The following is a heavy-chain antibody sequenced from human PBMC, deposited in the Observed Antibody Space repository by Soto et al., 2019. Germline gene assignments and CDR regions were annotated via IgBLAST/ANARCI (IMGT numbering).Heavy chain of an antibody. CDR3: ARGLVVVAASPFYYYYGMDV. D-gene: IGHD2-15*01. Sequence: SETLSLTCAVYGGSFSGYYWSWIRQPPGKGLEWIGEINHSGSTNYNPSLKSRVTISVDTSKNQFSLKLSSVTAADTAVYYCARGLVVVAASPFYYYYGMDVWGQGTTVTVSS. CDR2: INHSGST. V-gene: IGHV4-34*01. J-gene: IGHJ6*02. CDR1: GGSFSGYY.